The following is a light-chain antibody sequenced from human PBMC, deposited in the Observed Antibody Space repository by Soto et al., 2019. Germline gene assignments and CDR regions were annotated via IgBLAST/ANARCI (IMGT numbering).Light chain of an antibody. V-gene: IGLV2-14*01. CDR3: TSYASGSSHVV. CDR2: DVN. Sequence: QSALTQPASVSGSPGQSITLSCTGTSSDIGGYDYVSWYQRHPGKAPKLIIYDVNNRRSGVSNRFSGPKSGNTASLTISGLQDEDESDHDCTSYASGSSHVVFGGGTQLTVL. CDR1: SSDIGGYDY. J-gene: IGLJ2*01.